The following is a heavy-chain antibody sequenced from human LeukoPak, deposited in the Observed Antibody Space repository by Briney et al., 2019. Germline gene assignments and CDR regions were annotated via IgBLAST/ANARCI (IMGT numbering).Heavy chain of an antibody. CDR3: AYEVAARGNWFDP. J-gene: IGHJ5*02. CDR2: INPSSGGT. Sequence: ASVKVSCKASGYTFTSYAMNWVRHAPGQGLEWMGWINPSSGGTNYAQKFQGRVTMTRDTSISTAYMELSRLRSDDTAVYYCAYEVAARGNWFDPWGQGTLVTVSS. V-gene: IGHV1-2*02. D-gene: IGHD6-6*01. CDR1: GYTFTSYA.